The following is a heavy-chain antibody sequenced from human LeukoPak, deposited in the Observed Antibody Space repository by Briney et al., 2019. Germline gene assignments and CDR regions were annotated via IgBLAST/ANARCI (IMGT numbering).Heavy chain of an antibody. V-gene: IGHV1-18*04. CDR2: ISAYNGNT. Sequence: GASVKVSCKASGYTFTSYGISWVRQAPGQGLEWMGWISAYNGNTNYAQKLQGRVTMTTDTSTSTAYMELRSLRSDDTAVYYCARQLYSSGWYGFDYWGQGTLVTVSS. CDR1: GYTFTSYG. CDR3: ARQLYSSGWYGFDY. J-gene: IGHJ4*02. D-gene: IGHD6-19*01.